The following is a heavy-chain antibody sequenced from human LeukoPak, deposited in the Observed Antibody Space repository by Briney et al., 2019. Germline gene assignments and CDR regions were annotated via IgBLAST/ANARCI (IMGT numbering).Heavy chain of an antibody. V-gene: IGHV3-33*08. CDR2: IWYDGSNK. CDR1: GFTFSSYG. D-gene: IGHD3-22*01. Sequence: GGSLRLSCAASGFTFSSYGMHWVRQAPGKGLEWVAVIWYDGSNKYYADSVKGRVTISRDNSKNTLYLQMNSLRAEDTAVYYCARGYDSSGYYPGPFDYWGQGTLVTVSS. CDR3: ARGYDSSGYYPGPFDY. J-gene: IGHJ4*02.